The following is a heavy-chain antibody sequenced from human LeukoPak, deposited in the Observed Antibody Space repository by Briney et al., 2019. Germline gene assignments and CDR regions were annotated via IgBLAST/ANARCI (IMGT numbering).Heavy chain of an antibody. CDR1: GGSISSGGYY. CDR2: VFTSGST. V-gene: IGHV4-61*02. J-gene: IGHJ4*02. D-gene: IGHD6-6*01. Sequence: PSQTLSLTCTVSGGSISSGGYYWSWLWQPAGKGLEWIGRVFTSGSTNYNPSLKSRVTISMDKSKNQFSLKLSSVTAADTAVYYCARLYSSASIGVHYFDYWGQGALVTVSS. CDR3: ARLYSSASIGVHYFDY.